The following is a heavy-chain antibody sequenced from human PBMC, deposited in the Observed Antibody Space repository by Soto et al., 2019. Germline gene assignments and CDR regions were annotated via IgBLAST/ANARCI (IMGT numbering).Heavy chain of an antibody. Sequence: PSETLSLTCTVSGGSISSGDYYWSWIRQPPGKGLEWIGYIYYSGSTNYNPSLKSRVTISIDTSKNQFSLKLSSVTAADTAVYYCARGGWVVPAAIDYWGQGTLLTVSS. CDR1: GGSISSGDYY. D-gene: IGHD2-2*01. J-gene: IGHJ4*02. V-gene: IGHV4-61*08. CDR3: ARGGWVVPAAIDY. CDR2: IYYSGST.